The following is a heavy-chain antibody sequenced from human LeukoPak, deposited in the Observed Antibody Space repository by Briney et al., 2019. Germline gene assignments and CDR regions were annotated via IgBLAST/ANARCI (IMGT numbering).Heavy chain of an antibody. Sequence: PSETLSLTCTVSGGSISSYYWSWIRQPPGKGLEWIGYIYYSGSTNYNPSLKSRVTISVDTSKNQFSLKLSSVTAADTAVYYCARVRVVVNIRDAFDIWGQGTMVTVSS. J-gene: IGHJ3*02. CDR2: IYYSGST. D-gene: IGHD3-22*01. CDR1: GGSISSYY. CDR3: ARVRVVVNIRDAFDI. V-gene: IGHV4-59*01.